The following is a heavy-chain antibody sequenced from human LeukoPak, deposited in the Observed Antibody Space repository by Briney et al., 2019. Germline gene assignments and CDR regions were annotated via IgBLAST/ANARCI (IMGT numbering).Heavy chain of an antibody. V-gene: IGHV3-9*02. CDR1: GFTSDDYA. Sequence: GRSLRLSCAASGFTSDDYAMHWVRQAPGKGLEWVSGISWNSGSTGYADSVKGRFTISRDNAKNSLYLQMNSLRAEDMGLYYCAKDAGSTGVNWFDPWGQGILVTVSS. CDR3: AKDAGSTGVNWFDP. D-gene: IGHD4-23*01. J-gene: IGHJ5*02. CDR2: ISWNSGST.